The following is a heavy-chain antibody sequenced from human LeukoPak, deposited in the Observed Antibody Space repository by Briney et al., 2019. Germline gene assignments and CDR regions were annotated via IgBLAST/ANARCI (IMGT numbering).Heavy chain of an antibody. J-gene: IGHJ5*02. CDR3: ARGGEYYYESSGYYWFDP. CDR1: GYTFTSYD. Sequence: ASVKVSCKASGYTFTSYDINWVRLATGQGLEWMGWMNPNSGNTGYAQKFQGRVTMTRNTSISTAYMELSSLRSEDTAVYYCARGGEYYYESSGYYWFDPWGQGTLVTVSS. V-gene: IGHV1-8*01. CDR2: MNPNSGNT. D-gene: IGHD3-22*01.